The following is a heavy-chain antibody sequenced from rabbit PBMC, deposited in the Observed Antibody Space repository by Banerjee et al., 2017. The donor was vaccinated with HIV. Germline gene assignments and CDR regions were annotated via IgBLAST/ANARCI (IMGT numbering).Heavy chain of an antibody. CDR1: GFSFSSSYW. D-gene: IGHD7-1*01. CDR3: ARGGGYAGYDGL. J-gene: IGHJ4*01. CDR2: IYAGSSGST. V-gene: IGHV1S45*01. Sequence: QQQLEESGGDLVKPEGSLTLTCTASGFSFSSSYWICWVRQAPGKGLEWIACIYAGSSGSTYYASWAKGRFTISKTSSTTVTLQMTSLTAADTATYFCARGGGYAGYDGLWGPGTLVTVS.